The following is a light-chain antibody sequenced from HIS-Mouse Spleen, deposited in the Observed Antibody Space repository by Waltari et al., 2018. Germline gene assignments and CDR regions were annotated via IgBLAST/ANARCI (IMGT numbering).Light chain of an antibody. CDR2: RNN. J-gene: IGLJ3*02. V-gene: IGLV1-47*01. CDR3: AAWDDSLSGPV. CDR1: ISNIGSND. Sequence: QSVLTQPPSASGTPGQRVTISCSGSISNIGSNDVYCYQQLPGTAPKLLIYRNNQRPSGVPDRFSGSKSGTSASLAISGLRSEDEADYYCAAWDDSLSGPVFGGGTKLTVL.